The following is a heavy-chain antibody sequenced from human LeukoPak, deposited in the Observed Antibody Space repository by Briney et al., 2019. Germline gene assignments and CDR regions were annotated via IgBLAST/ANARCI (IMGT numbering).Heavy chain of an antibody. CDR2: ISWDGGST. CDR3: AKDMSMGAMVRGVTSFDY. V-gene: IGHV3-43*01. CDR1: GFTFDDYT. J-gene: IGHJ4*02. Sequence: PGGSLRLSCAASGFTFDDYTMHWVRQAPGKGLEWVSLISWDGGSTYYADSVKGRFTTSRDNSKNSLYLQMNSLGTEDTALYYCAKDMSMGAMVRGVTSFDYWGQGTLVTVSS. D-gene: IGHD3-10*01.